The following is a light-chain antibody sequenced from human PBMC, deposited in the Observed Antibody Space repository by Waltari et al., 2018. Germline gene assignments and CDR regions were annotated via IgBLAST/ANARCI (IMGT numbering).Light chain of an antibody. Sequence: QSAPIQPAPVSGSPGQAITISCTGTSRNIGSYNLVHWYQQYPGKAPKVMIYEVYKRPSGVSNRFSGSKSGNTASLTISGLQAEDETDYYCCSYAGSNSWVFGGGTKVTVL. V-gene: IGLV2-23*02. CDR3: CSYAGSNSWV. CDR2: EVY. CDR1: SRNIGSYNL. J-gene: IGLJ3*02.